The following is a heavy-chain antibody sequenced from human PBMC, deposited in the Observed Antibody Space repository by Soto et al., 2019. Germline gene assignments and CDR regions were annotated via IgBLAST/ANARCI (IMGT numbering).Heavy chain of an antibody. D-gene: IGHD3-22*01. J-gene: IGHJ3*02. V-gene: IGHV3-53*01. CDR2: IYSGGDT. Sequence: GGSLRLSCAASGFTVNSNYMSWVRQAPGKGPEWVSVIYSGGDTYYADSVRGRFTVSRVNSKNTLFLQMNSLRAEDTAVYYCARGVGWLVNAFDIWGQGTMVTVSS. CDR1: GFTVNSNY. CDR3: ARGVGWLVNAFDI.